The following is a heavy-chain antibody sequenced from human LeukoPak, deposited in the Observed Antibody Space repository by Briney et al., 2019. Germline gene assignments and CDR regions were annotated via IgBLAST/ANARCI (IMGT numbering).Heavy chain of an antibody. D-gene: IGHD6-19*01. CDR2: TYYRSKWYN. CDR3: ARATLQGIAVAATPLDWFDP. CDR1: GDSVSSNSAA. J-gene: IGHJ5*02. Sequence: SQTLSLTCAISGDSVSSNSAAWNWIRQSPSRGLEWLGRTYYRSKWYNDYAVSVKSRITINPDTSKNQFSLQLNSVTPEDTAVYYCARATLQGIAVAATPLDWFDPWGQGTLVTVSS. V-gene: IGHV6-1*01.